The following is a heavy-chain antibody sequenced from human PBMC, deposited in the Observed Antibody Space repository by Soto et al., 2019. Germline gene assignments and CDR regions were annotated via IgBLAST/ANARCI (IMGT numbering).Heavy chain of an antibody. CDR1: GVSISSYC. V-gene: IGHV4-59*01. CDR2: IYDSGRS. Sequence: SETLSLTCTVSGVSISSYCWTWIRQPPGKGLEWIGYIYDSGRSNHNPSLRSRVTISLDTSKKQFSLNLYSVTAADTAVYYCARGTPGYSTTWYHFDYWGPGILVTVSS. D-gene: IGHD6-13*01. CDR3: ARGTPGYSTTWYHFDY. J-gene: IGHJ4*02.